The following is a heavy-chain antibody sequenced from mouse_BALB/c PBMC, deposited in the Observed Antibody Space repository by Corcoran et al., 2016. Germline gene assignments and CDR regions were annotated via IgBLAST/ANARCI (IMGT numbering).Heavy chain of an antibody. V-gene: IGHV14-3*02. D-gene: IGHD2-2*01. CDR3: ARGVKTWFAY. CDR2: IDPANGNT. CDR1: GFNIKDTY. J-gene: IGHJ3*01. Sequence: EVQLQQSGAELVKPGASVKLSCTASGFNIKDTYMHWVKQRPEQGLEWIGRIDPANGNTKYDPKFQGKATITADTSSNKAYLQLSSLTSEDTAVYYWARGVKTWFAYWGQGTLVTVSA.